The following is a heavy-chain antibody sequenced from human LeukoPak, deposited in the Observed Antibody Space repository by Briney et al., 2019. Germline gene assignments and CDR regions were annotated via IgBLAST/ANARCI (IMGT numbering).Heavy chain of an antibody. Sequence: GGSLRLSCAVSGFTFSRYEMSWVRQAPGKGRELISYISPSGSTIYYVDSVKGRFITSRDNAKDSLYLQMNSLRVEDTAVYYCARDPRGPDYWGQGTLVTVSS. CDR3: ARDPRGPDY. J-gene: IGHJ4*02. CDR2: ISPSGSTI. V-gene: IGHV3-48*03. CDR1: GFTFSRYE.